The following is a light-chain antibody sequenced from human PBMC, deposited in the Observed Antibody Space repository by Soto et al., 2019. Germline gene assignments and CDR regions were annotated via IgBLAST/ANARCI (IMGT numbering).Light chain of an antibody. CDR3: QQYNSYSS. CDR2: GAS. Sequence: DIQLTQSPSFLSASVGDRVTITCRASQGISSYLAWYQRKPGEAPKLLIYGASTLQSGVPSRFSGSGSGTDFTLTISSLQPEDFATYYCQQYNSYSSFGGGTKVDIK. V-gene: IGKV1-9*01. CDR1: QGISSY. J-gene: IGKJ4*01.